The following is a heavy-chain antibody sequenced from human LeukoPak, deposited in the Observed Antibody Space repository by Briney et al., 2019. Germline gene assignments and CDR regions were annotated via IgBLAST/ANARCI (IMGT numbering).Heavy chain of an antibody. Sequence: PSETLSLTCAVYGGSFSGYYWSWIRQPPGKGLEWIGEINHSGTTYYNPSLKSRVTISADTSKNQFSLKLSSVTAADTAVYYCARHGYDFWSGHNWFDPWGQGTLVTVSS. CDR2: INHSGTT. CDR3: ARHGYDFWSGHNWFDP. V-gene: IGHV4-34*01. CDR1: GGSFSGYY. J-gene: IGHJ5*02. D-gene: IGHD3-3*01.